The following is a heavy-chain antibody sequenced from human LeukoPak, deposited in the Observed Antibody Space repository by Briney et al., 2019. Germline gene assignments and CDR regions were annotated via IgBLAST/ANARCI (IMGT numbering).Heavy chain of an antibody. CDR2: IYTSGST. CDR3: ARDRRMGATSLYYFDY. V-gene: IGHV4-4*07. Sequence: PSETLSLTCTASGGSISSYYWSWIRQPAGKGLEWIGRIYTSGSTNYNPSLKSRVTMSVDTSKNQFSLKLSSVTAADTAVYYCARDRRMGATSLYYFDYWGQGTLVTVSS. J-gene: IGHJ4*02. CDR1: GGSISSYY. D-gene: IGHD1-26*01.